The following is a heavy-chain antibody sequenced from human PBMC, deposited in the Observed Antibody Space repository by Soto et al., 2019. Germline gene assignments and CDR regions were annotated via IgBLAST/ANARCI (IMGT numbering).Heavy chain of an antibody. V-gene: IGHV4-39*01. Sequence: SETLSPTCTVSGGSISSSSYYWGWIRQPPGKGLEWIGSIYYSGSTYYNPSLKSRVTISVDTSKNQFSLKLSSVTAADTAVYYCARHYPGEYSSSSSVNWFDPWGQGTLVTVSS. J-gene: IGHJ5*02. CDR3: ARHYPGEYSSSSSVNWFDP. CDR1: GGSISSSSYY. D-gene: IGHD6-6*01. CDR2: IYYSGST.